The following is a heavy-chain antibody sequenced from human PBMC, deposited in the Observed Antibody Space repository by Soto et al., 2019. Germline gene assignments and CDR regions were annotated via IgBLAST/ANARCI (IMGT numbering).Heavy chain of an antibody. D-gene: IGHD2-15*01. CDR1: GYTFISHC. V-gene: IGHV1-18*04. CDR3: ARVSSCMVVVPDYGMDA. Sequence: QVQLVQSGVEVKKPGASVKVSCKASGYTFISHCICRVPQAPGQGLEWMGWISGKNGKTNYAQKRQGEDTLTTDTSTSTTYMELRSLRSVETAVYYCARVSSCMVVVPDYGMDAWGQGTTVTVSS. J-gene: IGHJ6*02. CDR2: ISGKNGKT.